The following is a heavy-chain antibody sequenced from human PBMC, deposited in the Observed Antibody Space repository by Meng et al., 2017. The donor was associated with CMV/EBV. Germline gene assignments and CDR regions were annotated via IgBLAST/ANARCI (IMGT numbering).Heavy chain of an antibody. Sequence: ASVKVSCKASGYTFTSYGISWVRQAPGQGLEWMGWISAYNGNTNYAQKLQGGVTMTTDTSTSTAYMELRSLRSDDTAVYYCARDLGTYDFWSGYLPNFDYWGQGTTVTVSS. CDR1: GYTFTSYG. D-gene: IGHD3-3*01. CDR2: ISAYNGNT. J-gene: IGHJ4*03. V-gene: IGHV1-18*01. CDR3: ARDLGTYDFWSGYLPNFDY.